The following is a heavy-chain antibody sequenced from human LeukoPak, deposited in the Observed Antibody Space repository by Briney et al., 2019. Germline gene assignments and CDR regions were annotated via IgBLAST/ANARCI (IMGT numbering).Heavy chain of an antibody. J-gene: IGHJ4*02. D-gene: IGHD3-3*01. Sequence: PGGSLRLSWVASGFKISGYSFNWVRQVPGKGLEWVSFISHYSRTTYYADSVKGRFTISRDNTESSVYLQMNSLKAEDTGIYYCAREALRTSIDSWGQGTLVSVSS. CDR1: GFKISGYS. CDR3: AREALRTSIDS. CDR2: ISHYSRTT. V-gene: IGHV3-48*04.